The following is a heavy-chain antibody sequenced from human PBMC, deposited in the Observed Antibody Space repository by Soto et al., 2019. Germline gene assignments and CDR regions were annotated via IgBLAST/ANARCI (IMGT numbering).Heavy chain of an antibody. CDR2: IYPGDSET. V-gene: IGHV5-51*01. Sequence: GPSLKISCNASGYSFANYWTGWLCQKPGKGLEWMGVIYPGDSETTYSPSFEGQVIISVDRSRGTAFLEWSSLKASATAMYYCARPGAPTDTVVYDFWGQESQVTVSS. J-gene: IGHJ4*02. D-gene: IGHD5-18*01. CDR3: ARPGAPTDTVVYDF. CDR1: GYSFANYW.